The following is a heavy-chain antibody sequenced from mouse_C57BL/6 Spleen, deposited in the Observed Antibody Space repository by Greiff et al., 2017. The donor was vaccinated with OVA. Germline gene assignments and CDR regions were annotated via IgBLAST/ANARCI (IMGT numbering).Heavy chain of an antibody. CDR1: GYTFTSYW. CDR3: ARFYYYGSSYAHAMDY. D-gene: IGHD1-1*01. V-gene: IGHV1-53*01. J-gene: IGHJ4*01. CDR2: INPSNGGT. Sequence: QVQLQQPGTELVKPGASVKLSCKASGYTFTSYWMHWVKQRPGQGLEWIGNINPSNGGTNYNEKFKSKATLTVDKSSSTAYMQLSSLTSEDSAVYYCARFYYYGSSYAHAMDYWGQGTSVTVSS.